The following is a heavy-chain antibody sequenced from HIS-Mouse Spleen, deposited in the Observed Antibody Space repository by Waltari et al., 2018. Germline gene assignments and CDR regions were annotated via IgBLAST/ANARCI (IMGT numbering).Heavy chain of an antibody. CDR1: GGSLSSSSYS. D-gene: IGHD6-13*01. J-gene: IGHJ2*01. V-gene: IGHV4-39*07. CDR2: IYYSGSP. CDR3: AREIPYSSSWYDWYFDL. Sequence: QLQLQESGPGLVKPSETLSLTCTGPGGSLSSSSYSLGGPRQPPGKGMEWIGSIYYSGSPSYTPPLKSRVTISVDTSKNQFSLKLSSVTAADTAVYYCAREIPYSSSWYDWYFDLWGRGTLVTVSS.